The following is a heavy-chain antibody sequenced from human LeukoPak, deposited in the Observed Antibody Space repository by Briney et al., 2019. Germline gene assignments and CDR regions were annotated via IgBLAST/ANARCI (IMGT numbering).Heavy chain of an antibody. Sequence: PSETLSLTCTVSGGSMSSYYWSWIRQPPGKGLEWIGYIYYSGSTNYNPSLKSRVTISVDTSKNQFTLKLSSVTAADTAVYYCARVSSAYGSGSYFDYWGQGTLVTVSS. D-gene: IGHD3-10*01. J-gene: IGHJ4*02. CDR1: GGSMSSYY. CDR2: IYYSGST. CDR3: ARVSSAYGSGSYFDY. V-gene: IGHV4-59*01.